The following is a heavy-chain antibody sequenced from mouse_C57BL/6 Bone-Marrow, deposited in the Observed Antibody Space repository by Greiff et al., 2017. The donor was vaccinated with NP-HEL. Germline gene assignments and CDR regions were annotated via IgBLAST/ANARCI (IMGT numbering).Heavy chain of an antibody. D-gene: IGHD1-1*01. V-gene: IGHV1-82*01. CDR1: GYAFSSSW. CDR2: IYPGDGDT. CDR3: AAQLQGAMDY. J-gene: IGHJ4*01. Sequence: VKLQESGPELVKPGASVKISCKASGYAFSSSWMNWVKQRPGKGLEWIGRIYPGDGDTNYNGKFKGKATLTADKSSSTAYMQLSSLTSEDSAVYFCAAQLQGAMDYWGQGTSVTVSS.